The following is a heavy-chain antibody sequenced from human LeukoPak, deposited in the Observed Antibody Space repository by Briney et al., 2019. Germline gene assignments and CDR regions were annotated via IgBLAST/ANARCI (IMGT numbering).Heavy chain of an antibody. V-gene: IGHV4-39*02. CDR3: ARDVLGYYDSSGYYYYYYMDV. D-gene: IGHD3-22*01. Sequence: SETLSLTCTVSGDSISRSSHYWGWIRQPPGKGLEWIGNIFYSGSTYYNPSLKSRVTISVHTSKNQFSLKLSSVTAADTAVYYCARDVLGYYDSSGYYYYYYMDVWGKGTTVSVSS. J-gene: IGHJ6*03. CDR2: IFYSGST. CDR1: GDSISRSSHY.